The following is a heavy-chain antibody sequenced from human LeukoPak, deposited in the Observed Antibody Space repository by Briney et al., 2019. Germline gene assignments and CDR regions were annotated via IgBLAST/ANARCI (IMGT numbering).Heavy chain of an antibody. CDR3: ARDDGYDSSGYPQYYFDY. V-gene: IGHV1-69*06. Sequence: SVKVSCKASGGTFSSYAISWVRQAPGQGLEWMGGIIPIFGTANYAQKFQGRVTITADKSTSTAYMELSSLRSEDTAVYYCARDDGYDSSGYPQYYFDYWGQGTLVTVSS. D-gene: IGHD3-22*01. CDR2: IIPIFGTA. CDR1: GGTFSSYA. J-gene: IGHJ4*02.